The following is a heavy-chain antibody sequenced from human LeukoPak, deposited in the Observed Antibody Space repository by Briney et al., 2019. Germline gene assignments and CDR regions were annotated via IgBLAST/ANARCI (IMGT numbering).Heavy chain of an antibody. D-gene: IGHD5-24*01. V-gene: IGHV4-59*08. J-gene: IGHJ4*02. CDR1: GVSISSYY. CDR3: AGSGRVATIDY. CDR2: IYYTGNT. Sequence: SETLSLTCTVSGVSISSYYWTWIRQPPGKGLEWIAYIYYTGNTNYNPSLKSRVTISVDTSKNQFSLKLSSVTAADTAVYYCAGSGRVATIDYWGQGTLVTVSS.